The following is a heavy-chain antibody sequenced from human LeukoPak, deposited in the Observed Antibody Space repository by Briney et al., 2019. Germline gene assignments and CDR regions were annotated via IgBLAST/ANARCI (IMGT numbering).Heavy chain of an antibody. J-gene: IGHJ5*02. CDR1: GGSFSGYY. Sequence: SETLSLTCAVYGGSFSGYYWSWTRQPPGKWLEWIGEINHSGSTNYNPSLKSRVTISVDTSKIQFSLKLSSVTAADTAVYYCARVRIAAPSGHWFDPWGQGTLVTVSS. CDR3: ARVRIAAPSGHWFDP. V-gene: IGHV4-34*01. CDR2: INHSGST. D-gene: IGHD6-13*01.